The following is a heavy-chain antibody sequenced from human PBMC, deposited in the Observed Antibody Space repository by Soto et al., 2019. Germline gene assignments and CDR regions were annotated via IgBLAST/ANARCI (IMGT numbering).Heavy chain of an antibody. CDR1: GDSVSSNSAA. J-gene: IGHJ5*02. Sequence: SPTLSLTYALCGDSVSSNSAAWNWIRQSPSRGLGWLGRTYYRSKWYNDYAVSVKSRITINPDTSKKQFSLQLSSVTPEDTAVYYCARSQGIAVAGTIWFDPWGQGTLVTVSS. CDR2: TYYRSKWYN. V-gene: IGHV6-1*01. CDR3: ARSQGIAVAGTIWFDP. D-gene: IGHD6-19*01.